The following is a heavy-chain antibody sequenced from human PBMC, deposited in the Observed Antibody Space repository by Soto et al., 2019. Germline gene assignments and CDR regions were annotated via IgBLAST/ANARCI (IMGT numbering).Heavy chain of an antibody. V-gene: IGHV1-18*01. CDR1: GFTFITYG. CDR2: ISAYNGDT. Sequence: QVQLVQSGAEVKKPGASVKVSCKASGFTFITYGFTWVRQAPGQGLEWMGWISAYNGDTHYAQKVQGRVTMTTDTSTSTAYMELRSLTSDDTAFYYCARKAMGAPVDQWGQGTLVIVSS. J-gene: IGHJ4*02. D-gene: IGHD5-18*01. CDR3: ARKAMGAPVDQ.